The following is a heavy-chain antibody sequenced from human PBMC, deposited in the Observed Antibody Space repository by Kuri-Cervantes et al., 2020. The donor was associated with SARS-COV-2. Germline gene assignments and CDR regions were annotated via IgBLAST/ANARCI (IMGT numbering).Heavy chain of an antibody. CDR3: ARTSTQYYYDSSGNYEFDY. J-gene: IGHJ4*02. CDR1: GFSLSTSGMC. V-gene: IGHV2-70*11. CDR2: IDWDDDK. D-gene: IGHD3-22*01. Sequence: SGPTLVKPPQTLTLTCTFSGFSLSTSGMCVSWIRQPPGKALEWLARIDWDDDKYYSTSLKTRLTISKDTSKNQVVLTMTNMDPVDTATYYCARTSTQYYYDSSGNYEFDYWGQGTLVTVSS.